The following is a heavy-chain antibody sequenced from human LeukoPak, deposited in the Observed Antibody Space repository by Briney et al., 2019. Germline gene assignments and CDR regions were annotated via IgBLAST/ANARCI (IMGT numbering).Heavy chain of an antibody. CDR3: ARSRAYYFDY. J-gene: IGHJ4*02. CDR2: INPAGAKT. CDR1: GYSITNYY. Sequence: ASVKVSCKASGYSITNYYIHWVRQAPGQGLEWLGLINPAGAKTTYSQKLQGRVSVTRDMSTNSVRLELSSLKPEDTAVYYCARSRAYYFDYWGQGTLVTVFS. V-gene: IGHV1-46*01.